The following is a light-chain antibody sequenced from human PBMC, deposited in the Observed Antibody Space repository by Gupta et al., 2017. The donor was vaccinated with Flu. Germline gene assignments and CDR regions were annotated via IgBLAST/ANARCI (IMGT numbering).Light chain of an antibody. V-gene: IGKV1-5*03. CDR2: KAS. J-gene: IGKJ2*01. CDR1: QNINTW. Sequence: PSTLSVSLGDRVTISCRASQNINTWLAWFQQKPWRAPKLLISKASILEDGVPTRFDGSGSGTQFSLTITNIQADDFASYYCQHDDSYPYTFGHGTKLEI. CDR3: QHDDSYPYT.